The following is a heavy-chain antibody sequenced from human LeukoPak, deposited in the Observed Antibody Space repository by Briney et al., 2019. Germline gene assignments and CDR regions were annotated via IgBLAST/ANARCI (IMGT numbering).Heavy chain of an antibody. J-gene: IGHJ4*02. Sequence: SQTLSLTCAISGDTVSSNSAAWNWIRQSPSRGLEWLGRTYYRSKWYDAYAESVKSRITIKPDTSRNQFSLQLDSVTPEDTAVYYCARGPSVAAHLDYWGQGTLVTVSS. D-gene: IGHD5-12*01. V-gene: IGHV6-1*01. CDR1: GDTVSSNSAA. CDR3: ARGPSVAAHLDY. CDR2: TYYRSKWYD.